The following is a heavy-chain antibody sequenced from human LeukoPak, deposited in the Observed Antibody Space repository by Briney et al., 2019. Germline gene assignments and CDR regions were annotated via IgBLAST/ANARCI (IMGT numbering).Heavy chain of an antibody. CDR3: AIAYSGYDAFDY. V-gene: IGHV4-59*08. J-gene: IGHJ4*02. CDR2: IYYSGST. D-gene: IGHD5-12*01. CDR1: GGSISSYY. Sequence: SETLSLTCTVSGGSISSYYWSWIRQPPGKGLEWIGYIYYSGSTNYNPSLKSRVTISVDTSKNRFSLKLSSVTAADTAVYYCAIAYSGYDAFDYWGQGTLVTVSS.